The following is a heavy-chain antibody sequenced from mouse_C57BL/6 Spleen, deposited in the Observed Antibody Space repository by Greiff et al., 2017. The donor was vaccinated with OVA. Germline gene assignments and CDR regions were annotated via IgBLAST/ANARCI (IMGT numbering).Heavy chain of an antibody. J-gene: IGHJ3*01. CDR1: GYAFSSSW. D-gene: IGHD1-1*01. CDR3: ARGYGSSSGFAY. Sequence: QVQLKESGPELVKPGASVKISCKASGYAFSSSWMNWVKQRPGTGLEWIGRIYPGDGDTNYNGKFKGNATLTADKSSSTAYMQLSSLTAEDSAVYFCARGYGSSSGFAYWGQGTLVTVSA. CDR2: IYPGDGDT. V-gene: IGHV1-82*01.